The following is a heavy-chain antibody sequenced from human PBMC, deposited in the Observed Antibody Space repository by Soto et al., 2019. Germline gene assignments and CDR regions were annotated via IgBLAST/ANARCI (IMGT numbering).Heavy chain of an antibody. CDR2: IYYSGST. D-gene: IGHD6-6*01. Sequence: SETLSLTCTVSGGSISPSYWSWIRQPPGKGLEWIGYIYYSGSTNYSPSLKSRVTISVDTSKNQFSLKLSSVTAADTAVYYCARERPDGARLDPWGQGTLVTVSS. CDR3: ARERPDGARLDP. V-gene: IGHV4-59*12. J-gene: IGHJ5*02. CDR1: GGSISPSY.